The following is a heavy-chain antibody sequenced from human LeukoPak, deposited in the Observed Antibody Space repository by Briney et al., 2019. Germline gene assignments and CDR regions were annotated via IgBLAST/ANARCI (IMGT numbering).Heavy chain of an antibody. J-gene: IGHJ6*02. Sequence: SETLSLTCTVSGGSISSYYWSWIRQRAGKGLEWIGRIYTSGSTNYNPSLKSRVTMSVDTSKNQFSLKLSSVTAADTAVYYCARVSVGYYDSSAPDVWGQGTTVTVSS. CDR1: GGSISSYY. CDR3: ARVSVGYYDSSAPDV. V-gene: IGHV4-4*07. CDR2: IYTSGST. D-gene: IGHD3-22*01.